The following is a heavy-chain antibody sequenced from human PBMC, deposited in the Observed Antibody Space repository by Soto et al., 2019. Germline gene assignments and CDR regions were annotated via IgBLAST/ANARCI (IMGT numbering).Heavy chain of an antibody. Sequence: PGESLKISCAASGFAFNNFAMSWVRQAPGKGLEWVSVIDGPGETTYYADPVKGRFTISRDNSKSTLFLQMNRLRAEDTALYYCAKRTPGYCSVGICHYFDFWGEGSLVTVSS. D-gene: IGHD2-15*01. J-gene: IGHJ4*02. CDR3: AKRTPGYCSVGICHYFDF. CDR1: GFAFNNFA. V-gene: IGHV3-23*01. CDR2: IDGPGETT.